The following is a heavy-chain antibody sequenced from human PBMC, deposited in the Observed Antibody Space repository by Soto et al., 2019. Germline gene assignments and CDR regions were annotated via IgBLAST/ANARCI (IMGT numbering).Heavy chain of an antibody. CDR1: GGSISSGSSY. V-gene: IGHV4-39*01. D-gene: IGHD2-2*01. CDR3: ARRGCSSTSCYFPDWFDP. Sequence: QLQLQESGPGLVKPSETLSFTCTVSGGSISSGSSYWGWIRQPPGKGLEWIGRIYYSGSTYYNPSLQSRVTISVDTSKNQFSLKLSSVTAADTAVYYCARRGCSSTSCYFPDWFDPWGQGTLVTVSS. J-gene: IGHJ5*02. CDR2: IYYSGST.